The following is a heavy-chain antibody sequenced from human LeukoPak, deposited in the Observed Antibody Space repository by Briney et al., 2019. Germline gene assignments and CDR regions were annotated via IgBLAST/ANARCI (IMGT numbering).Heavy chain of an antibody. CDR2: IRSKAYGGTT. CDR1: GFTFGDYA. V-gene: IGHV3-49*04. D-gene: IGHD3-22*01. CDR3: TRPYYYDSSGYYSY. Sequence: GGSLRLSCTASGFTFGDYAMSWVRQAPGKGLEWVGFIRSKAYGGTTEYAASVKGRFTISRDDSKSIAYLQMNSLKTEDTAVYYCTRPYYYDSSGYYSYWGQGTLVTVSS. J-gene: IGHJ4*02.